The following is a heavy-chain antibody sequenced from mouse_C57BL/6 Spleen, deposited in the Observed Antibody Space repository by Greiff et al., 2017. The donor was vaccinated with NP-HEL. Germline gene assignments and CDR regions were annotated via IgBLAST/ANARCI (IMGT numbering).Heavy chain of an antibody. CDR1: EYEFPSHD. V-gene: IGHV5-2*01. J-gene: IGHJ4*01. D-gene: IGHD1-1*01. CDR2: INSDGGST. Sequence: EVNVVESGGGLVQPGESLKLSCESNEYEFPSHDMSWVRKTPEKRLELVAAINSDGGSTYYPDTMERRFIISRDNTKKTLYLQMSSLRSEDTALYYCARHYYGSSLYYYAMDYWGQGTSVTVSS. CDR3: ARHYYGSSLYYYAMDY.